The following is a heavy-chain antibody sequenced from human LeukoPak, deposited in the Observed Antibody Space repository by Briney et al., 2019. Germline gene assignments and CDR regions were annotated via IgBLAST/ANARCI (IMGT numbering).Heavy chain of an antibody. D-gene: IGHD1-26*01. Sequence: ASVKVSCKASGYTFTDYYIHWVRQAPGQGLEWMGWINPNGGVTNCAQKFQGRVTMTRDTSISTAYMELSRLTSDDTAVYYCASQWELGLGFDPWGQGTLVTVSS. J-gene: IGHJ5*02. CDR1: GYTFTDYY. V-gene: IGHV1-2*02. CDR2: INPNGGVT. CDR3: ASQWELGLGFDP.